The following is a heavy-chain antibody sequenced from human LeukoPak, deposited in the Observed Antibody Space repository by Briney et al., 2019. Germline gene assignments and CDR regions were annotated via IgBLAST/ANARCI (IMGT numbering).Heavy chain of an antibody. CDR3: ARDPSQFLEPHWLDP. J-gene: IGHJ5*02. V-gene: IGHV3-48*01. Sequence: SGGSLRLSCAASGFTFSTYSMYWVRQAPGKGLEWVSYISSRSNTIYYANSVRGRFTISRDNAKNSLYLQMNSLRVEDTAVYYCARDPSQFLEPHWLDPCGQGTLVTVSS. CDR2: ISSRSNTI. CDR1: GFTFSTYS. D-gene: IGHD3-3*01.